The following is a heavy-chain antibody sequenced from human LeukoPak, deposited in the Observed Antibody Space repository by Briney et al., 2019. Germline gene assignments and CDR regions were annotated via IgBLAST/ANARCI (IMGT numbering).Heavy chain of an antibody. Sequence: GGSLRLSCAASGFTFDDYAMDWVRHAAGKGRGWVSGISWNSGSISYADSVKGRFTISRDNAKNSLYLQMNSLRAEDTALYYCAKDSSGGYGTDFDYWGQGTLVTVSS. J-gene: IGHJ4*02. CDR2: ISWNSGSI. D-gene: IGHD5-12*01. CDR3: AKDSSGGYGTDFDY. CDR1: GFTFDDYA. V-gene: IGHV3-9*01.